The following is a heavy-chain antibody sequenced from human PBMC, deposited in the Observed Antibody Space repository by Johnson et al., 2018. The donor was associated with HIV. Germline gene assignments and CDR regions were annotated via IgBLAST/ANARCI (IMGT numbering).Heavy chain of an antibody. CDR3: ARGDGVTSAFDI. J-gene: IGHJ3*02. V-gene: IGHV3-9*01. D-gene: IGHD1-1*01. Sequence: WVRQAPGKALEWDSGISWNSSNIRHADSVKGRFTISRDNAKNTLYLQMSSLRTEDTAVYYCARGDGVTSAFDIWGQGTVVTVSS. CDR2: ISWNSSNI.